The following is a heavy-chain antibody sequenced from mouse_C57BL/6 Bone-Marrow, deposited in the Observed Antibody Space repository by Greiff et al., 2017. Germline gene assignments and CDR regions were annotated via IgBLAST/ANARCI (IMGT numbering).Heavy chain of an antibody. J-gene: IGHJ1*03. D-gene: IGHD1-1*01. CDR3: ARRHITTVVADWYFDV. CDR1: GFTFSSYG. CDR2: ISSGGSYT. Sequence: EVKLVESGGDLVKPGGSLKLSCAASGFTFSSYGMSWVRQTPDKRLEWVATISSGGSYTYYPDSVKGRFTISRDNAKNTLYLQMSSLTSEDTAMYYCARRHITTVVADWYFDVWGTGTTVTVSS. V-gene: IGHV5-6*02.